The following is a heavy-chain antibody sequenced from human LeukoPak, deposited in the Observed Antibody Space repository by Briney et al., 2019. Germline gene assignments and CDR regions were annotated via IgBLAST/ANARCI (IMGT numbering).Heavy chain of an antibody. CDR2: IYSDGSST. D-gene: IGHD4-11*01. V-gene: IGHV3-74*01. CDR3: ATLDYSAWYSDL. Sequence: GGSLRLSCAASGFTFSSHWMHWVRQAPGKGLVWVSRIYSDGSSTNYADSVKGRFTISRDNAKNTLYLQMNSLRAEDTAVYYCATLDYSAWYSDLWGRGTLVTVSS. J-gene: IGHJ2*01. CDR1: GFTFSSHW.